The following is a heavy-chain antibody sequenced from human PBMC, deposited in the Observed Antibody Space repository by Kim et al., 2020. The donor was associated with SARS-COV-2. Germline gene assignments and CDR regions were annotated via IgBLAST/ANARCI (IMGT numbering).Heavy chain of an antibody. Sequence: SETLSLTCTVSGGSISSSSYYWGWIRQPSGKGLEWIGSIYYSGSTYYNPSLKSRVTISVDTSKNQFSLKLSSVTAADTAVYYCASATGYSSSWYGGGDWFDPWGQGTLVTVSS. J-gene: IGHJ5*02. CDR3: ASATGYSSSWYGGGDWFDP. V-gene: IGHV4-39*01. D-gene: IGHD6-13*01. CDR2: IYYSGST. CDR1: GGSISSSSYY.